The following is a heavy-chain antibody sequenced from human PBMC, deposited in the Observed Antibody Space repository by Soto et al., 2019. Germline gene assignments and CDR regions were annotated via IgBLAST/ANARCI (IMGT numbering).Heavy chain of an antibody. CDR2: ISYSGSS. Sequence: PSETLSLTCTVSGGSNIRDGYYWSWIRQHPRKGLEWIAYISYSGSSYSNPSLKSRVTISADTSKNQFSLRLTSVTAADTAVYFCARATPAGSADFWGQGTLVTVSS. V-gene: IGHV4-31*03. CDR1: GGSNIRDGYY. J-gene: IGHJ4*02. D-gene: IGHD2-2*01. CDR3: ARATPAGSADF.